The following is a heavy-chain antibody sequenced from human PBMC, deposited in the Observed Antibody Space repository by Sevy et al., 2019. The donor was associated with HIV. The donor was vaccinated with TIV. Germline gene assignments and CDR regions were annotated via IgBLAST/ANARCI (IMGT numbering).Heavy chain of an antibody. CDR2: LSFGCGKI. V-gene: IGHV3-23*01. Sequence: GGSLRISCAASGFDFSIYRMSWVRQAPGKGLEWVSTLSFGCGKINYADSVKGRFTISRDNSKSSVYLQMNNMRVEDTAVYYCVREGCTKPHDYWGQGTLVTVSS. J-gene: IGHJ4*02. D-gene: IGHD2-8*01. CDR1: GFDFSIYR. CDR3: VREGCTKPHDY.